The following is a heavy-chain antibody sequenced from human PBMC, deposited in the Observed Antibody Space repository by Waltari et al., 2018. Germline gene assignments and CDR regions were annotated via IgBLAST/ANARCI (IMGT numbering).Heavy chain of an antibody. Sequence: QVQLVQSGAEVKKPGSSVKVSCKASGGPFDSYYITWVRQAPGQGLEWMWEIIPIFGTVNYAQKFQGRVTVTADESTSTAYIELISLRSADTAVYFCAGSPMAGSTWTNWFDPWGQGTLVTVSS. CDR2: IIPIFGTV. CDR3: AGSPMAGSTWTNWFDP. CDR1: GGPFDSYY. D-gene: IGHD3-10*01. V-gene: IGHV1-69*12. J-gene: IGHJ5*02.